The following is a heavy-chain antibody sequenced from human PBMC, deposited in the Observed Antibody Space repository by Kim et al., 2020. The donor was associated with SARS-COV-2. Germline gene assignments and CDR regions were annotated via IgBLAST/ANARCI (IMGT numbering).Heavy chain of an antibody. D-gene: IGHD3-10*02. J-gene: IGHJ4*02. V-gene: IGHV3-7*01. Sequence: GGSLRLSCAASEFTFSSYWINWVHQAPGKGLEWVANIKPDGSETYYVDSVKGRFTISRDNAKKSLYLQMNSLSVDDTAVYYCFYVNYWGRGTLVTVSS. CDR1: EFTFSSYW. CDR3: FYVNY. CDR2: IKPDGSET.